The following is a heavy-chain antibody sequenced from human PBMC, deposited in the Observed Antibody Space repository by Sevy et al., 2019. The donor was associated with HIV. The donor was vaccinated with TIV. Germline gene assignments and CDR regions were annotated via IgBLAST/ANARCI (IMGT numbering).Heavy chain of an antibody. CDR3: ARDSDGSGHYYADDFDY. Sequence: ASVKVSCKASGYTFTTYPIGWVRQAPGQGLEWMGWISTYSGETRDAQKFQGRATMTTDTSTSTAYLELRSLRSDDTAVYYCARDSDGSGHYYADDFDYWGQGTLVTVSS. V-gene: IGHV1-18*01. CDR2: ISTYSGET. CDR1: GYTFTTYP. D-gene: IGHD3-22*01. J-gene: IGHJ4*02.